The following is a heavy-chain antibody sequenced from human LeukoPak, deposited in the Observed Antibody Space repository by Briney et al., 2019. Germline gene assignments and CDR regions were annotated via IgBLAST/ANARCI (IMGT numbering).Heavy chain of an antibody. Sequence: KPSETLSLTCTVSGGSISSYYWSWIRQPPGKGLEWIGEINHSGGTNYNPSLKSRVTISVDTSKNQFSLKLSSVTAADTAVYYCARHRVRIAAAGYYFDYWGQGTLVTVSS. D-gene: IGHD6-13*01. CDR1: GGSISSYY. CDR2: INHSGGT. V-gene: IGHV4-34*01. CDR3: ARHRVRIAAAGYYFDY. J-gene: IGHJ4*02.